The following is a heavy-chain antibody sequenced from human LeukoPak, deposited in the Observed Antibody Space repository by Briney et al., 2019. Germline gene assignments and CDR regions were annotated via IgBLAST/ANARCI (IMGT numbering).Heavy chain of an antibody. V-gene: IGHV4-34*01. D-gene: IGHD4-17*01. CDR2: INHSGST. J-gene: IGHJ4*02. CDR3: ASYGDYFDY. Sequence: PSETLSLACAVYGGSFSGYYWSWIRQPPGKGLEWIGEINHSGSTNYNPSLKSRVTISVDTSKNQFSLKLSSVTAADTAVYYCASYGDYFDYWGQGTLVTVSS. CDR1: GGSFSGYY.